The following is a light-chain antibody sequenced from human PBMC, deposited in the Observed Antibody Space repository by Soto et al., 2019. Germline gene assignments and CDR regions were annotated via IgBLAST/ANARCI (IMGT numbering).Light chain of an antibody. CDR1: QDIGNY. CDR2: AES. J-gene: IGKJ4*01. V-gene: IGKV1-16*02. Sequence: DIQMTQSPSSLSASVGDRVTITGRASQDIGNYLAWFQQKTGKATKSLIYAESSLQRGVPSKFSGSRSGTDFTPAISNLQPVDLVNYCCQQYNSYPPTFGGGTAAGIK. CDR3: QQYNSYPPT.